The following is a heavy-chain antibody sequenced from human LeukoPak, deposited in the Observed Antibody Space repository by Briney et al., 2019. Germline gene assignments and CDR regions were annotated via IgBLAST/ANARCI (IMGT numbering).Heavy chain of an antibody. CDR2: IKQDGSEK. D-gene: IGHD6-6*01. J-gene: IGHJ3*02. Sequence: GGSLRLSCAASGFTFSSYWMSWVRQAPGKGLEWVANIKQDGSEKYYVDSVKGRFTISRDNAKNSPYLQMNSLRAEDTAVYYCARSIAARSNDAFDIWGQGTMVTVPS. V-gene: IGHV3-7*01. CDR1: GFTFSSYW. CDR3: ARSIAARSNDAFDI.